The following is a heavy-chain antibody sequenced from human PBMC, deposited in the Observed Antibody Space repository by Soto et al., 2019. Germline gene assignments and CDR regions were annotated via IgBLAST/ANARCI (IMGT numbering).Heavy chain of an antibody. Sequence: QLQESGPGLVKPSETLSLTCTVSGGSISSSSYYWGWIRQPPGKGLEWIGSIYYSGSTYYNPSLKSRVTISVDTSKNQFSLKLSSVTAADTAVYYCARHEAGDPDAFDIWGQGTMVTVSS. CDR2: IYYSGST. J-gene: IGHJ3*02. CDR3: ARHEAGDPDAFDI. D-gene: IGHD2-21*02. CDR1: GGSISSSSYY. V-gene: IGHV4-39*01.